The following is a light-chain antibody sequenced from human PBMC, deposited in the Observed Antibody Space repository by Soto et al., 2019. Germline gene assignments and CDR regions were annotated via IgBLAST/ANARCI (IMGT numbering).Light chain of an antibody. CDR2: DNN. J-gene: IGLJ2*01. Sequence: QSVLTQPPSVSAAPGQKVTISCSGSSSNIGNNYVSWYQQLPGTAPKLLIYDNNKRPSGIPDRFSGSKSGKSATLGITGLQTGDEADYYCGTWDSSLSVSFGGGTKLTVL. CDR3: GTWDSSLSVS. CDR1: SSNIGNNY. V-gene: IGLV1-51*01.